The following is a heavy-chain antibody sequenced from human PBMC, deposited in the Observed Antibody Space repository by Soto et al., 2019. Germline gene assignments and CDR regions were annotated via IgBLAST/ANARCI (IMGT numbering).Heavy chain of an antibody. Sequence: GGSLRLSCVASGFTFSTYAMSWVRQAPGKGLEWVSALTPSGGETYYADSVKGRFTISRDNSMNALYLQMNSLRIEDTAIYYCAHPRGYGVFDAYDIWGQGTMVTVSS. D-gene: IGHD4-17*01. CDR1: GFTFSTYA. V-gene: IGHV3-23*01. J-gene: IGHJ3*02. CDR3: AHPRGYGVFDAYDI. CDR2: LTPSGGET.